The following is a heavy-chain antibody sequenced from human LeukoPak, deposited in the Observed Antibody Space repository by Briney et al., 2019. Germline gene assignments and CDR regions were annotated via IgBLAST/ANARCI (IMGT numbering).Heavy chain of an antibody. J-gene: IGHJ3*02. CDR2: ISYNENIK. D-gene: IGHD1-26*01. CDR1: GFTFSSYA. Sequence: GGSRRLSCAASGFTFSSYAMHWVRQAPGKGPEWVALISYNENIKYHAASVKGRFTISRDTSKNTVYLQMISLRAEDTAVYYCARVEIVGANAFDIWGQGTMVTVSS. CDR3: ARVEIVGANAFDI. V-gene: IGHV3-30-3*01.